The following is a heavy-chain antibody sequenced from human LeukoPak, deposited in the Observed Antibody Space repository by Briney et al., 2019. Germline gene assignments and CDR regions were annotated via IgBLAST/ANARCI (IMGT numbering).Heavy chain of an antibody. CDR1: GFTFSSYS. CDR3: ARNYNGYFDY. J-gene: IGHJ4*02. CDR2: ISSSSSYI. V-gene: IGHV3-21*01. Sequence: PGGCLRLSCAASGFTFSSYSMNWVRQAPGKGLEWVSSISSSSSYIYYADSVKGRFTISRDNAKNSLYLQMNSLRGVDTPVYYCARNYNGYFDYWGQGTLVSVSS. D-gene: IGHD3-10*01.